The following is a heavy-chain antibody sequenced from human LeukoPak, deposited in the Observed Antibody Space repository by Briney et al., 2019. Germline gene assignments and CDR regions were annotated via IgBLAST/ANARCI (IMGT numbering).Heavy chain of an antibody. CDR3: ARTKYWGYYFDY. CDR2: INPNSGGT. D-gene: IGHD7-27*01. J-gene: IGHJ4*02. V-gene: IGHV1-2*02. Sequence: ASVKVSCKASGYTFTGYYMHWVRQAPGQGLEWMGWINPNSGGTNYAQKFQGRVTMTRDTSISTAYMELSRLRSDDTAVYYCARTKYWGYYFDYWGQGTLVTVSS. CDR1: GYTFTGYY.